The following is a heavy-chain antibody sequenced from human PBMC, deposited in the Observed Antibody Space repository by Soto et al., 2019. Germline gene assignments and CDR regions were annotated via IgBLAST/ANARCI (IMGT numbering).Heavy chain of an antibody. CDR1: GFTFSSYA. V-gene: IGHV3-30-3*01. J-gene: IGHJ6*02. Sequence: VGSLRLSCAASGFTFSSYAMHWVRQAPGKGLEWVAVISYDGSNKYYADSVKGRFTISRDNSKNTLYLQMNSLRAEDTAVYYCARGANYDFWSGYYYYYYGMDVWGQGTTVTVSS. CDR2: ISYDGSNK. D-gene: IGHD3-3*01. CDR3: ARGANYDFWSGYYYYYYGMDV.